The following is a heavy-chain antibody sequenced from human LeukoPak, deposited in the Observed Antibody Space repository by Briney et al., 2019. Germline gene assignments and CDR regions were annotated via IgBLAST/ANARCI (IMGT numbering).Heavy chain of an antibody. D-gene: IGHD6-13*01. CDR2: IASDGPI. Sequence: GGSLRLSCEASGFTVSSDFMSWVRQAPGEGPEWVSLIASDGPIYYADSVKGRFTISRDNAKNSLYLQMNSLRVEDTAVYYCARGRGDSSSWYFDYWGQGTLVTVSS. CDR3: ARGRGDSSSWYFDY. CDR1: GFTVSSDF. V-gene: IGHV3-66*01. J-gene: IGHJ4*02.